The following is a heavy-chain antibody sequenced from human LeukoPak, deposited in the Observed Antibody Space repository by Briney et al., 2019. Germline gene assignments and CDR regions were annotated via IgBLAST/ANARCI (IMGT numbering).Heavy chain of an antibody. Sequence: GGSLGLSCAASGFTFSSYAMHWVRQAPGKGLEWVAVISYDGSNKYYADSVKGRFTISRDNSKNTLYLQMNSLRAEDTAVYYCATRVSDYWGQGTLVTVSS. J-gene: IGHJ4*02. CDR3: ATRVSDY. CDR2: ISYDGSNK. V-gene: IGHV3-30-3*01. D-gene: IGHD3-10*01. CDR1: GFTFSSYA.